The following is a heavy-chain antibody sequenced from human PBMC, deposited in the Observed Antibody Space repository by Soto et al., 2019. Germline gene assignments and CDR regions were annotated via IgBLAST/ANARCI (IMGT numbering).Heavy chain of an antibody. D-gene: IGHD3-9*01. Sequence: PGGSLRLSCAASGFTVSSNYMSWVRQAPGKGLEWVSVIYSGGSTYYADSVKGRFTISRDNSKNTLYLQMNSLRAEDTAVYYCARDSILRYFDWFPYGMDVWGQGTTVTVSS. CDR3: ARDSILRYFDWFPYGMDV. CDR1: GFTVSSNY. J-gene: IGHJ6*02. V-gene: IGHV3-66*01. CDR2: IYSGGST.